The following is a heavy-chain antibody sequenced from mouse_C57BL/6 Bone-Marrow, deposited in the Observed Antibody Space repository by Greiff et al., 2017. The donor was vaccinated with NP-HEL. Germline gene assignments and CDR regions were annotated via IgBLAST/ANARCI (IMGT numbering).Heavy chain of an antibody. Sequence: VQLQQSGPELVKPGASVKIPCKASGYTFTDYNMDWVKQSHGKSLEWIGDINPNNGGTIYNQKFKGKATLTVDKSSSTAYMELRSLTSEDTAVYYCAREGYYYGSSYHWYFDVWGTGTTVTVSS. CDR2: INPNNGGT. CDR3: AREGYYYGSSYHWYFDV. V-gene: IGHV1-18*01. J-gene: IGHJ1*03. D-gene: IGHD1-1*01. CDR1: GYTFTDYN.